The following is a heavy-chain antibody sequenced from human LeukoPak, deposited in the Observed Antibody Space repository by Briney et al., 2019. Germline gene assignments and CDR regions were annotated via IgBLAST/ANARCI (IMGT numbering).Heavy chain of an antibody. CDR2: ISAYNGNT. Sequence: ASVKVSCKASGYTFTSYGISWVRQAPGQGLEWMGWISAYNGNTNYAQNLQGRVTMTTDTSTTTAYMELRSLRSDDTAVYYCARGSGGYTESHGFDYWGQGTLVTVSS. D-gene: IGHD5-18*01. V-gene: IGHV1-18*01. J-gene: IGHJ4*02. CDR1: GYTFTSYG. CDR3: ARGSGGYTESHGFDY.